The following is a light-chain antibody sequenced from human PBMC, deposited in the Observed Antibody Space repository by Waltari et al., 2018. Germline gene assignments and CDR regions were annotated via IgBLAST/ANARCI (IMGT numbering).Light chain of an antibody. V-gene: IGLV2-23*03. J-gene: IGLJ2*01. CDR2: EGS. Sequence: QSALTQPASVSGSPEQSITISCTGTSSDVGSYNLVSWYQQHPGKAPKLMMYEGSKRPSGISSRFSGSKSGNTASLTISGLQAEDEADYYCSSYAGSTTFVIFGGGTKLTVL. CDR3: SSYAGSTTFVI. CDR1: SSDVGSYNL.